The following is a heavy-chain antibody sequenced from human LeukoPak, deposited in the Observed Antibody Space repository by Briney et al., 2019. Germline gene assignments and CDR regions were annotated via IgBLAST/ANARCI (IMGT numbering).Heavy chain of an antibody. V-gene: IGHV3-66*01. J-gene: IGHJ4*02. CDR2: IYSDGST. CDR3: ARGERAKPYFDY. Sequence: RGSLRLSCAASGFTVSSDYMSWVRQAPGKRLEWVSVIYSDGSTYYADSVKGRFTISRDSSKNTLSLQMNSLTVDDTAVYYCARGERAKPYFDYWGQGTLVTVSS. CDR1: GFTVSSDY. D-gene: IGHD1-26*01.